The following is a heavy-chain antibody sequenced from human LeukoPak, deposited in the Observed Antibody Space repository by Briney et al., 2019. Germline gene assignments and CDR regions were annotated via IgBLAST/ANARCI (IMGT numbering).Heavy chain of an antibody. CDR2: IYSGGST. Sequence: GGSLRLSCAASGFTVSSNYMSWVRQAPGKGLEWVSVIYSGGSTYYADSVKGRFTISRDNAKNSLYLQMNSLRAEDTAVYYCARDSLGVATNEEYYFDYWGQGTLVTVSS. D-gene: IGHD5-24*01. CDR3: ARDSLGVATNEEYYFDY. CDR1: GFTVSSNY. V-gene: IGHV3-53*01. J-gene: IGHJ4*02.